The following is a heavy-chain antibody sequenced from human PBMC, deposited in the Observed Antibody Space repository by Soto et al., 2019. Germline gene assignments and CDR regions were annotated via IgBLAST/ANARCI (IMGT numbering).Heavy chain of an antibody. Sequence: SSETLSLTCSVSGDSISNSYWAWIRQPPGKGLEWIGYISYSGSTNYNPSLKSRVTISVDTSKNQFSLKLSSVTAADTAVYYCAREFFGAGNWFDPWGQGTLVTVSS. CDR3: AREFFGAGNWFDP. V-gene: IGHV4-59*01. CDR2: ISYSGST. CDR1: GDSISNSY. J-gene: IGHJ5*02. D-gene: IGHD3-3*01.